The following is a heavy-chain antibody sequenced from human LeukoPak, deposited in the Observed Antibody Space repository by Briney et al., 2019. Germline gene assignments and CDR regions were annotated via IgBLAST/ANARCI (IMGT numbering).Heavy chain of an antibody. V-gene: IGHV3-11*06. D-gene: IGHD6-19*01. CDR1: GFTFSDYY. CDR2: ISSSSSHT. CDR3: ARRRYSSGWYVDY. Sequence: GGSLRLSCAASGFTFSDYYMSWIRQAPGKGLEWVSYISSSSSHTNYADSVKGRFTISRDNAKNSLYLQMNSLRAEDTAVYYCARRRYSSGWYVDYWGQGTLVTVSS. J-gene: IGHJ4*02.